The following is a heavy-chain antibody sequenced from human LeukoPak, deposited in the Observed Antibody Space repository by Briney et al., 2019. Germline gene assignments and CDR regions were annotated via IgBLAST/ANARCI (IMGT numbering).Heavy chain of an antibody. CDR2: IIPIFGTA. CDR1: GGTFSSYA. J-gene: IGHJ5*02. CDR3: ARVGILNDFWSGYPFDP. V-gene: IGHV1-69*13. D-gene: IGHD3-3*01. Sequence: GASVKVSCKASGGTFSSYAISWVRQAPGQGLEWMGGIIPIFGTANYAQKFQGRATITADESTSTAYMELSSLRSEDTAVYYCARVGILNDFWSGYPFDPWGQGTLVTVSS.